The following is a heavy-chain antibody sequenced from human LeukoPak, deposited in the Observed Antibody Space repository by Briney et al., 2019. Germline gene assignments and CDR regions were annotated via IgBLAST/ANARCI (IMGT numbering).Heavy chain of an antibody. CDR2: IKSKTDGGTI. D-gene: IGHD6-13*01. V-gene: IGHV3-15*01. Sequence: GGSLRLSCVASGFSFSNAWMSWVRQAPGKGLEWVGRIKSKTDGGTIDYAAPVKGRFTISRDDSKTTLYLQMNSLKTEDTAVYSCTTPDRYSSSWYRGDALDIWGQGTMVTVSS. CDR3: TTPDRYSSSWYRGDALDI. CDR1: GFSFSNAW. J-gene: IGHJ3*02.